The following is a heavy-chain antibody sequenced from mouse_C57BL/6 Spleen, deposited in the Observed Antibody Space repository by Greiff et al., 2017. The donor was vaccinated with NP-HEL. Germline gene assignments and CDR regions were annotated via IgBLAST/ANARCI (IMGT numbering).Heavy chain of an antibody. J-gene: IGHJ2*01. V-gene: IGHV1-81*01. Sequence: VQLQQSGAELARPGASVKLSCKASGYTFTSYGISWVKQRTGQGLEWIGEIYPRSGNTYYNEKFKGKATLTADKSSSTAYMELRSLTSEDSAVYFCAREGGNYYENYFDYWGQGTTLTVSS. CDR3: AREGGNYYENYFDY. CDR2: IYPRSGNT. CDR1: GYTFTSYG. D-gene: IGHD1-1*01.